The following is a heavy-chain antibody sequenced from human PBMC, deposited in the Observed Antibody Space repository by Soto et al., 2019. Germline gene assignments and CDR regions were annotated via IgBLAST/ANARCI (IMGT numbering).Heavy chain of an antibody. Sequence: GGSLRLSCAASGFTFSSYAMHWVRQAPGKGLEWVAVISYDGSNKYYADSVKGRFTISRDNSKNTLYLQMNSLRAEDTAVYYCAPGGVVVAAAVFDYWGQGTLVTVSS. CDR1: GFTFSSYA. CDR3: APGGVVVAAAVFDY. V-gene: IGHV3-30-3*01. D-gene: IGHD2-15*01. J-gene: IGHJ4*02. CDR2: ISYDGSNK.